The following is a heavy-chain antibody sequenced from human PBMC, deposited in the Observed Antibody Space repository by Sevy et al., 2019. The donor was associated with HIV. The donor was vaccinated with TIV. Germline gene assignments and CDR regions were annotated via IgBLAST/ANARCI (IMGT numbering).Heavy chain of an antibody. V-gene: IGHV3-48*03. J-gene: IGHJ4*02. Sequence: GGSLRLSCAASGFAFSSFEMNWVRQAPGKGLEWLSYISSSGSAIYYADSVKGRFTISRDNAKNSLYLQMNSLRAEDTAVYYCERILRYFVRGLTRNDYWGQGTLVTVSS. CDR1: GFAFSSFE. CDR2: ISSSGSAI. CDR3: ERILRYFVRGLTRNDY. D-gene: IGHD3-9*01.